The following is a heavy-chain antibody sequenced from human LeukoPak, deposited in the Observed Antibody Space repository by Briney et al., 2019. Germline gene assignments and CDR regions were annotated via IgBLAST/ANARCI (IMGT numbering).Heavy chain of an antibody. Sequence: GGSLRLSCAASGFTFSSYSMNWVRQAPGKGLEWVGRIKSKTDGGATDYAAPVKGRFTISRDDSKNTLYLQMNSLKTEDTAVYYCSTRDCSGGSCYSRSVWFDPWGQGTLVTVSS. J-gene: IGHJ5*02. CDR3: STRDCSGGSCYSRSVWFDP. D-gene: IGHD2-15*01. CDR1: GFTFSSYS. CDR2: IKSKTDGGAT. V-gene: IGHV3-15*01.